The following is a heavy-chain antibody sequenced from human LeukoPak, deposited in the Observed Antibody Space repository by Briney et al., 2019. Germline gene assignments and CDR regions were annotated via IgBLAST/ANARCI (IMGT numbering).Heavy chain of an antibody. Sequence: PSETLSLTCAVSGYSISSGHYWGWIRQPPAKGLEWIGSGYHTGATYYNPSLESRVIISLDMSKNQISLKVTSVTAADTAVYHYVRHSIAGYYYYLDVWGKGTMVTVSS. D-gene: IGHD2/OR15-2a*01. V-gene: IGHV4-38-2*01. J-gene: IGHJ6*03. CDR1: GYSISSGHY. CDR3: VRHSIAGYYYYLDV. CDR2: GYHTGAT.